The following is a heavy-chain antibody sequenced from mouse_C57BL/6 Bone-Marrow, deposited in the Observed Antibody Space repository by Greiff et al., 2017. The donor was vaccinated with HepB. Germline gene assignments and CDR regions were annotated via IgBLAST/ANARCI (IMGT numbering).Heavy chain of an antibody. D-gene: IGHD1-1*01. Sequence: QVQLQQPGAELVKPGASVKLSCKASGYTFTSYWMPWVKQRPGQGLEWIGEIDPSDSYTNYNQKFKGKATLTVDTSSSTAYMQLSSLTAEDSAVYYCARGDYYGSSYYWYFDVWGTGTTVTVSS. CDR2: IDPSDSYT. CDR1: GYTFTSYW. J-gene: IGHJ1*03. V-gene: IGHV1-50*01. CDR3: ARGDYYGSSYYWYFDV.